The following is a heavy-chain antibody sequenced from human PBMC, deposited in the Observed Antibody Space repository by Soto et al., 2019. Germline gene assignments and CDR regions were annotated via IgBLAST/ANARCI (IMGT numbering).Heavy chain of an antibody. D-gene: IGHD6-25*01. Sequence: QAQLQESGPGLVKPSQTLSLSCTVSGGSISSGGYHWNWIRQHPGKGLEWIAYISYSGTTNYKPSLKGRLDIWLDRFKNQFSLDLSSVTPADTAVYYCARGRSGYPPTYLGQGTLVTVSS. CDR3: ARGRSGYPPTY. V-gene: IGHV4-31*03. J-gene: IGHJ4*02. CDR2: ISYSGTT. CDR1: GGSISSGGYH.